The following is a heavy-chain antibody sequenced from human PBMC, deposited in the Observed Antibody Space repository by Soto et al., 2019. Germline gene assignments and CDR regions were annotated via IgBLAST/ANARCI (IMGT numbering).Heavy chain of an antibody. D-gene: IGHD3-22*01. CDR1: GFNFDDSA. J-gene: IGHJ4*02. CDR2: ITWNSGHI. V-gene: IGHV3-9*01. Sequence: ALRLSCVASGFNFDDSAMNWVRQVPGKGLEWVSGITWNSGHILYADSVKGRFTISRDNAKKSLYLELNSLRPEDTALYYCAKGRSSMIVVVMDYWGQGTPVTSPQ. CDR3: AKGRSSMIVVVMDY.